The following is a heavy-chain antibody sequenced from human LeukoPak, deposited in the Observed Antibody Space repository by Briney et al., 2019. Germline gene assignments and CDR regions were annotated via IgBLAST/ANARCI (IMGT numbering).Heavy chain of an antibody. J-gene: IGHJ5*02. D-gene: IGHD3-16*02. V-gene: IGHV3-23*01. CDR1: GFTFSSYA. Sequence: QTGGSLRLSCAASGFTFSSYAMSWVRQAPGKGLEWVSAISGSGGSTYYADSVKGRFTISRDNSKNTLYLQMNSLRAEDTAVYYCAKDLAFGGVIVGNWFDPWGQGTLVTVSS. CDR2: ISGSGGST. CDR3: AKDLAFGGVIVGNWFDP.